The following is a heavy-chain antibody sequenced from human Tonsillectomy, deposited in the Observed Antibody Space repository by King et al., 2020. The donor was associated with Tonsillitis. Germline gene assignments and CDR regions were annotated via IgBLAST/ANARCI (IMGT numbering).Heavy chain of an antibody. D-gene: IGHD5-12*01. CDR1: GFTFSDHY. V-gene: IGHV3-11*05. CDR3: ARDLVATTNWFDP. Sequence: VQLVESGGGLVKPGGSLRLSCAASGFTFSDHYMSCIRQAPGKGLEWVSYISSSSTYINYVDSVKGRFTISRDNAKNSLYLQMNSLRAEDTAVYYCARDLVATTNWFDPWCQGTLVTVSS. CDR2: ISSSSTYI. J-gene: IGHJ5*02.